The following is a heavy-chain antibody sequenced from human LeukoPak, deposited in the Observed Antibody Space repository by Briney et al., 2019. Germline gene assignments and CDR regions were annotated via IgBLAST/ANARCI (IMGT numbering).Heavy chain of an antibody. CDR3: ARLYVDTAMVDFDY. V-gene: IGHV1-69*06. D-gene: IGHD5-18*01. Sequence: SVTVSCKASGGTFSSYAISWVRQAPGQGLEWMGGIIPIFGTANYAQKFQGRVTITADKSTSTAYMELSSLRSEDTAVHYCARLYVDTAMVDFDYWGQGTLVTVSS. CDR2: IIPIFGTA. CDR1: GGTFSSYA. J-gene: IGHJ4*02.